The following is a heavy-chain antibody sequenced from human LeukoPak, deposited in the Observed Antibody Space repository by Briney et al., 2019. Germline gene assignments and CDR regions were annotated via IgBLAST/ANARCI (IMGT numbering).Heavy chain of an antibody. CDR3: ARGPRFGELLWHWFDP. CDR1: GYSITSGYF. J-gene: IGHJ5*02. CDR2: IYHSGTT. D-gene: IGHD3-10*01. V-gene: IGHV4-38-2*02. Sequence: SETLSLTCTVSGYSITSGYFWGWIRQPPGKGLEWIGSIYHSGTTYYSPSLKSRVTISVDTSNNQFSLKLRSVTAADTAVYYCARGPRFGELLWHWFDPWGQGTLVTVSS.